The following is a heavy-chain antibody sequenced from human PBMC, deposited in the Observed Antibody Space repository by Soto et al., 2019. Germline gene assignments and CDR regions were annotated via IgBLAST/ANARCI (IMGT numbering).Heavy chain of an antibody. V-gene: IGHV5-51*01. J-gene: IGHJ6*02. Sequence: GESLKISCKATGYSFTNYWIGWVRQMPGKGLEWMGTIYPGDSDTRYGPAFEGQVTISADKSITTAYLQWSSLKASDTAVYSCARRRQYCTSNICWAHYYYTLHVWGQGTTVTVSS. CDR1: GYSFTNYW. CDR2: IYPGDSDT. D-gene: IGHD2-2*01. CDR3: ARRRQYCTSNICWAHYYYTLHV.